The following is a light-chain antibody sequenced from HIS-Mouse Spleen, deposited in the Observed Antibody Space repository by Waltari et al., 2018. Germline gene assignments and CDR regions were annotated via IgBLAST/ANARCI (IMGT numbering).Light chain of an antibody. V-gene: IGLV3-21*03. CDR2: ADS. J-gene: IGLJ2*01. Sequence: SYVLTQPPSVSVAPGKTARITCWGNNIGSKSVHWYQQKPGQAPVLVVYADSDRPLGIPERFSGSNSGNTATLTISRVEAGDEADYYCQVWDSSSDHVVFGGGTKLTVL. CDR3: QVWDSSSDHVV. CDR1: NIGSKS.